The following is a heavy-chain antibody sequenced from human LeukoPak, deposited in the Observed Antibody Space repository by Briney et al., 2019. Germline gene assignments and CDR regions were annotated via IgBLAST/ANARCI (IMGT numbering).Heavy chain of an antibody. Sequence: PGGSLRLSCAASAFTFSTYAMAWVRQAPGKGLEWVSSISSIGDITYFADSVQGRFTISRDNSKNTLYLHMNSLRAEDTAVYSCAKPSYNSGWFIVSWGQGTLVTVSS. D-gene: IGHD6-19*01. CDR3: AKPSYNSGWFIVS. J-gene: IGHJ5*02. CDR2: ISSIGDIT. CDR1: AFTFSTYA. V-gene: IGHV3-23*01.